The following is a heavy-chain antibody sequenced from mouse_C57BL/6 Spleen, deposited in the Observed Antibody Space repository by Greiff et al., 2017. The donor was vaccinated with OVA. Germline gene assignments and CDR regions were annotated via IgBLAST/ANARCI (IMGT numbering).Heavy chain of an antibody. CDR1: GYTFTDYY. V-gene: IGHV1-26*01. D-gene: IGHD4-1*01. CDR3: ASNSPWFAY. CDR2: INPNNGGT. Sequence: EVKLQQSGPELVKPGASVKISCKASGYTFTDYYMNWVKQSHGKSLEWIGDINPNNGGTSYNQKFKGKATLTVDKSSSTAYMELRSLTSEDSAVYYCASNSPWFAYWGQGTLVTVSA. J-gene: IGHJ3*01.